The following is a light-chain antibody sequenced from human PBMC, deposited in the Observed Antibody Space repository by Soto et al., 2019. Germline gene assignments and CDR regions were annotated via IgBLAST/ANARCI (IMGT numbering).Light chain of an antibody. CDR2: DAS. CDR3: QQRSDAHT. Sequence: ETVLTQSPATLSLSPGERATLSCRASQSVGGYVAWYQQKPGQAPRLLIDDASNRATVIPYGFSGRGAGTDVSLAISSLEPEDLVMYYCQQRSDAHTFGGGTKWQFK. V-gene: IGKV3-11*01. CDR1: QSVGGY. J-gene: IGKJ4*01.